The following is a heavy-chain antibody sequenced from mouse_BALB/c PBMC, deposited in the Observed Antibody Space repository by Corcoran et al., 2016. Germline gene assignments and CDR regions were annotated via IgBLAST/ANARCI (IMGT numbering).Heavy chain of an antibody. Sequence: QVQLQQSGAELMKPGASVKISCKATGYTFSSYWIEWVKQRPGHGLEWIGEILPGSGSTNYNEKFKGKATFTADTSSNTAYMQLSSLTSEDSAVYYCARGPLFITTAYFDYWGQGTTLTVSS. V-gene: IGHV1-9*01. CDR2: ILPGSGST. CDR1: GYTFSSYW. J-gene: IGHJ2*01. CDR3: ARGPLFITTAYFDY. D-gene: IGHD1-2*01.